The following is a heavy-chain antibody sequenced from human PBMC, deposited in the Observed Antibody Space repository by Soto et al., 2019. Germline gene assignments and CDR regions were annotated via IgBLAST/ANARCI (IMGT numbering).Heavy chain of an antibody. CDR1: GYTSTSYA. V-gene: IGHV1-3*01. CDR2: INAGNGNT. J-gene: IGHJ5*02. CDR3: ARSATIWANWFDP. Sequence: ASVKVSCKASGYTSTSYAMHWVRQAPGQRLEWMGWINAGNGNTKYSQKFQGRVTITRDTSASTAYMELSSLRSEDTAVYYCARSATIWANWFDPWGQGTLVTVSS. D-gene: IGHD5-12*01.